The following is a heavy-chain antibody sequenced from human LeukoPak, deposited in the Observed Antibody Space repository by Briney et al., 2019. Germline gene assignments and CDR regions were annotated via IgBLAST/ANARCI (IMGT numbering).Heavy chain of an antibody. CDR2: IKQDGSEK. D-gene: IGHD3-22*01. CDR3: ARDSVHGYYDSSGYSTLFDY. J-gene: IGHJ4*02. CDR1: GFTFGDYA. Sequence: PGGSLRLSCTASGFTFGDYAMSWVRQAPGKGLEWVANIKQDGSEKYYVDSVKGRFTISRDNTKNSLYLQMNSLRAEDTAVYYCARDSVHGYYDSSGYSTLFDYWGQGTLVTVSS. V-gene: IGHV3-7*01.